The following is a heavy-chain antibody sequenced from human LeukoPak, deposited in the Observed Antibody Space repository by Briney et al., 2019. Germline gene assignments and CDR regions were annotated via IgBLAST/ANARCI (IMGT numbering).Heavy chain of an antibody. J-gene: IGHJ4*02. V-gene: IGHV1-69*05. CDR2: IIPIFGTT. Sequence: ASVKASCKAPGGTFSNYAISWVRQAPGQGLEWMGRIIPIFGTTNYAQKFQGRVTITTDESTSTAYMELSSLRSEDTTVYYCARGGEANYYDTSGYYLYYYWGQGTLVTVSS. D-gene: IGHD3-22*01. CDR1: GGTFSNYA. CDR3: ARGGEANYYDTSGYYLYYY.